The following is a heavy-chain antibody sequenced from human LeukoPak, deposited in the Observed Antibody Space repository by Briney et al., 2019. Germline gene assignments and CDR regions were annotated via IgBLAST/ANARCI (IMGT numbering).Heavy chain of an antibody. J-gene: IGHJ5*02. CDR2: INTNTGNP. D-gene: IGHD3-9*01. CDR3: ARGYTVLRYFDWLLFEGFDP. CDR1: GYTFTSYG. Sequence: ASVKVSCKASGYTFTSYGISWVRQAPGQGLEWMGWINTNTGNPTYAQGFTGRFVFSLDTSVSTAYLQICSLKAEDTAVYYCARGYTVLRYFDWLLFEGFDPWGQGTLVTVSS. V-gene: IGHV7-4-1*01.